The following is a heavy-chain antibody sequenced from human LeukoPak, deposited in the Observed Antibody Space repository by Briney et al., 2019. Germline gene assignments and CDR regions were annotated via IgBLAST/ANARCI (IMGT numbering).Heavy chain of an antibody. CDR3: ARDAYFDY. J-gene: IGHJ4*02. V-gene: IGHV3-30*01. Sequence: GRSLRLSCAASGFTFSSYAMHWVRQAPGKGLEWVAVISYDGSNKYYADSVKGRFTISRDNSKNTLYLQMNILRAEDTAVYYCARDAYFDYWGQGTLVTVSS. CDR1: GFTFSSYA. CDR2: ISYDGSNK.